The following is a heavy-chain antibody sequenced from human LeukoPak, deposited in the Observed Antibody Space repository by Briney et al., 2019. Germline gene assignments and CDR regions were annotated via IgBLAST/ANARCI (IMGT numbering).Heavy chain of an antibody. CDR2: IYYSGST. J-gene: IGHJ5*02. Sequence: SETLSLTCTVSGGSISSYYWSWIRQPPGKGLEWIGYIYYSGSTNYNPSLKSRVTISVDTSKNQFSLKLSSVTAADTAVYYCARERSGSYENNWFDPWGQGTLVTVSS. D-gene: IGHD1-26*01. CDR3: ARERSGSYENNWFDP. CDR1: GGSISSYY. V-gene: IGHV4-59*12.